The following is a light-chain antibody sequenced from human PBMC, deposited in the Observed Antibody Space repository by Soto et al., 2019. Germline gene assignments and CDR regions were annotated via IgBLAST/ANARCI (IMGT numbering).Light chain of an antibody. J-gene: IGLJ1*01. CDR3: SSYTSSSTPSYL. V-gene: IGLV2-14*01. CDR2: DVS. CDR1: SSDVGGYNY. Sequence: QSALTQPASVSGSPGQSITISCTGTSSDVGGYNYVSWYQQHPGKAPKLMIYDVSNRPSGVSNRFSGSKSGNTASLTISGLQAEDEADYYCSSYTSSSTPSYLFGTVTKLTVL.